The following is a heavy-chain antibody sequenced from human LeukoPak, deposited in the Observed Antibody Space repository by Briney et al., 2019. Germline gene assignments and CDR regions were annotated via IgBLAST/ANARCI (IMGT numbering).Heavy chain of an antibody. CDR3: ARDIDSSGWQFFDY. J-gene: IGHJ4*02. CDR2: ISWNSGSI. D-gene: IGHD6-19*01. CDR1: GFTFDDYA. Sequence: GGSLRLSCAASGFTFDDYAMHWVRQVPGKGLEWVSSISWNSGSIGYADSVKGRFTISRDNAKNSLYLQMNSLRAEDTAVYYCARDIDSSGWQFFDYWGQGTLVTVSS. V-gene: IGHV3-9*01.